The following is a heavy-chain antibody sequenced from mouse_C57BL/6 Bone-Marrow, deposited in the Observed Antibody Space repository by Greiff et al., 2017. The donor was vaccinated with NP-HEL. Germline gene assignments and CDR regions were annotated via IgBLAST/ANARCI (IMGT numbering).Heavy chain of an antibody. J-gene: IGHJ1*03. CDR2: IDPSDSYT. CDR1: GYTFTSYW. D-gene: IGHD2-2*01. Sequence: VQLQQPGAELVMPGASVKLSCKASGYTFTSYWMHWVKQRPGQGLEWIGEIDPSDSYTNYNQKFKGKSTLTVDKSSSTAYMQLSSLTSEDSAVYYKAPSHRLTRNIDVWGTGPTDT. CDR3: APSHRLTRNIDV. V-gene: IGHV1-69*01.